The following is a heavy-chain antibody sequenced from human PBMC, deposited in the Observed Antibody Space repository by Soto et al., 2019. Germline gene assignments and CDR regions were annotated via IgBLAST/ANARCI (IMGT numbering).Heavy chain of an antibody. V-gene: IGHV3-30*03. J-gene: IGHJ4*02. CDR2: ISYNGRNK. CDR1: GFTFSSYS. D-gene: IGHD3-16*01. Sequence: GGSLRLSCAASGFTFSSYSMHWVRQAPGKGLEWVAVISYNGRNKHYVDSVKGRFTISRDNSQDTLYLQMDSLRPDDTAVYYCARQAKIGDRSQFYFDSWGQGTLVTVSS. CDR3: ARQAKIGDRSQFYFDS.